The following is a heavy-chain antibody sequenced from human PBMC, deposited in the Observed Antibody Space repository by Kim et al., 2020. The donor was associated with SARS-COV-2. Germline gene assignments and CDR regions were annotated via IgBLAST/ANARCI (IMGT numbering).Heavy chain of an antibody. V-gene: IGHV4-59*13. D-gene: IGHD3-10*01. CDR2: IYYSGST. CDR1: GGSISSYY. J-gene: IGHJ4*02. Sequence: SQTLSLTCTVSGGSISSYYWSWIRQPPGKGLEWIGYIYYSGSTNYNPSLKSRVTISVDTSKNQFSLKLSSVTAADTAVYYCARDTIEDGSGSYYDYWGQGTLVTVSS. CDR3: ARDTIEDGSGSYYDY.